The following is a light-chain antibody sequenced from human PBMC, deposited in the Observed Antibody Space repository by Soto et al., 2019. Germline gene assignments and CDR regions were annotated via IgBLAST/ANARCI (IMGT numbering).Light chain of an antibody. V-gene: IGKV3-15*01. Sequence: EIVMTQSPATLSLSPGERATLSCRASQSVSSNLAWYQQKPGQAPRLLIYCASTRDTGITPRFSGSGSCREVTLTISSLQYDDYVVYYCRQYNNWPPYTFGRGTKLEIK. CDR2: CAS. J-gene: IGKJ2*01. CDR1: QSVSSN. CDR3: RQYNNWPPYT.